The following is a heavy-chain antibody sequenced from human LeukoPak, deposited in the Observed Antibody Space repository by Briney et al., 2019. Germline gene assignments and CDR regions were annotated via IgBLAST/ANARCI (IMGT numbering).Heavy chain of an antibody. J-gene: IGHJ4*02. Sequence: GGSLRLSCTASGFPFSNAWMNWVRQAPGKGLEWVGRIKSKTDGGTTDYAAPVKGRFTISRDDSKNTLYLQMNSLKTEDTAVYYCTTQRYCSGGSCSDYWGQGTLVTVSS. D-gene: IGHD2-15*01. CDR2: IKSKTDGGTT. CDR1: GFPFSNAW. V-gene: IGHV3-15*01. CDR3: TTQRYCSGGSCSDY.